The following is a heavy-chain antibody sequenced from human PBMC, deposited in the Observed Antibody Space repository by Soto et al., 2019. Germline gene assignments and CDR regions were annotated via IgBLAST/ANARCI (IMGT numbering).Heavy chain of an antibody. J-gene: IGHJ6*02. CDR3: ARTSVPTAVTYYGMDV. V-gene: IGHV3-33*01. Sequence: QVQLVESGGGVVQPGRSLRLSCAASGFTFSTYVMHWVRQAPGKGLEWVAVIWYDGSNKYYADSVKGRFTISKDNSKKTLDMQMNSLRAEDTAVYYCARTSVPTAVTYYGMDVWGQGTTVTVS. CDR1: GFTFSTYV. D-gene: IGHD6-19*01. CDR2: IWYDGSNK.